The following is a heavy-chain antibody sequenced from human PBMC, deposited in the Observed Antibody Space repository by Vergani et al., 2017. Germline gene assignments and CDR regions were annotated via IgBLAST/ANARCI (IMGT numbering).Heavy chain of an antibody. CDR1: EYSFTSYW. CDR2: IYPGDSDT. J-gene: IGHJ6*02. Sequence: EVQLVQSGAEVKKPGESLKISCKGSEYSFTSYWIGWVRQMPGKGLEWMGIIYPGDSDTRYSPSFQGQVTISADKSISTAYLQWSSLKASDTAMYYCAGQSGVVAASDYYYYGMDVWGQGTTVTVSS. V-gene: IGHV5-51*01. CDR3: AGQSGVVAASDYYYYGMDV. D-gene: IGHD2-15*01.